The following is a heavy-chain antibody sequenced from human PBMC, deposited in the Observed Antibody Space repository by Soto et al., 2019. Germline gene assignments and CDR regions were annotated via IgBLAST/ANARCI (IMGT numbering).Heavy chain of an antibody. D-gene: IGHD2-2*01. J-gene: IGHJ6*02. CDR3: ARNNIVVVPAATRVDYGMDV. CDR1: GYSFTSYW. Sequence: GESLKISCKGSGYSFTSYWIGWVRQMPGKGLEWMGIIYPGDSDTRYSPSFQGQVTISADKSISTAYLRWSSLKASDTAMYYCARNNIVVVPAATRVDYGMDVWGQGTTVTVSS. V-gene: IGHV5-51*01. CDR2: IYPGDSDT.